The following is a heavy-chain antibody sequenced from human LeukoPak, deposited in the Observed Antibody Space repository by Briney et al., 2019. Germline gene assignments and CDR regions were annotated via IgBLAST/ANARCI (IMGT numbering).Heavy chain of an antibody. CDR1: GGSISSGGYS. CDR2: IYYSGST. CDR3: ARDYGGYSSSWYVENWFDP. D-gene: IGHD6-13*01. V-gene: IGHV4-30-4*07. J-gene: IGHJ5*02. Sequence: SETLSLTCAVSGGSISSGGYSWSWIRQPPGKGLEWIGYIYYSGSTYYNPSLKSRVTISVDTSKNQFSLKLSSVTAADTAVYYCARDYGGYSSSWYVENWFDPWGQGTLVTVSS.